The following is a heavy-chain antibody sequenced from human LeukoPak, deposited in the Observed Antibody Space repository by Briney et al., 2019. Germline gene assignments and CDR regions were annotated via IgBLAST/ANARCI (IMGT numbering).Heavy chain of an antibody. CDR2: ISGSGGST. CDR3: AKAQSFIVAVFDY. J-gene: IGHJ4*02. CDR1: GFTFSSYA. V-gene: IGHV3-23*01. Sequence: GGSLRLSCAASGFTFSSYAMSLVRQAPWKGLEWVSAISGSGGSTYYADSVKGRFTISRDNSKNTLYLQMNSLRAEDTAVYYCAKAQSFIVAVFDYWGQGTLVTVSS. D-gene: IGHD5-12*01.